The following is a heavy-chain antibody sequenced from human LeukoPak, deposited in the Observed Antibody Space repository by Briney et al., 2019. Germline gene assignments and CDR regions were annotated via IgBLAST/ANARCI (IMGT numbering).Heavy chain of an antibody. J-gene: IGHJ6*03. Sequence: PSDTLSLTCTVSGGSLGRGNTYWGWIRQTPGKGLEWLGTILHSGYTYNNPSLKSRVTMSVDSSKNQFSLSLSSVTAADTAVYFCARHRGGGGYHYMDVWGKGTTVIVSS. V-gene: IGHV4-39*01. CDR1: GGSLGRGNTY. D-gene: IGHD2-21*01. CDR3: ARHRGGGGYHYMDV. CDR2: ILHSGYT.